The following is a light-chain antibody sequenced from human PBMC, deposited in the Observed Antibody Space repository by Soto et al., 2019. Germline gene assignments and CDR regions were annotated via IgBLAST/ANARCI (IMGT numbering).Light chain of an antibody. CDR3: QQSFSTPPT. Sequence: EIVLMQSPGTLSLSPGEGATLSCRASQSVNSNYLAWYQQKPGQAPTVLIFDTSRRATGVPDRFSGSGSGTDFTLTISRLEPDDFASYYCQQSFSTPPTFGQGTKVEIK. CDR1: QSVNSNY. V-gene: IGKV3-20*01. CDR2: DTS. J-gene: IGKJ1*01.